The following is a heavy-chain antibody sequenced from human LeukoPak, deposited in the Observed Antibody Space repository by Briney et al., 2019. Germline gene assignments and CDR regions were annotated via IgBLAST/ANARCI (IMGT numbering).Heavy chain of an antibody. V-gene: IGHV3-23*01. CDR1: GFTFSSYA. D-gene: IGHD3-3*01. CDR3: AKDRGIFGVVIMTFDY. Sequence: GGSLTLSCAASGFTFSSYAMSWVRQAPGKGLEWVSAISGSGGSTYYADSVEGRLTLSRHNSKNTLYLQMNSLRAEDTAVYYCAKDRGIFGVVIMTFDYWGQGTLVTVSS. J-gene: IGHJ4*02. CDR2: ISGSGGST.